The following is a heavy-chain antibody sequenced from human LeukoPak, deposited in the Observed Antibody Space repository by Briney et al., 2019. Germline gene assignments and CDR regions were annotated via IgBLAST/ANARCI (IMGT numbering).Heavy chain of an antibody. CDR1: GGTFSSYA. J-gene: IGHJ4*02. V-gene: IGHV1-69*13. CDR2: IIPIFGTA. CDR3: AREMLDYSNYEPSGSHFDY. D-gene: IGHD4-11*01. Sequence: GAXVKVSCKASGGTFSSYAISWVRQAPGQGLEWMGGIIPIFGTANYAQKFQGRVTITADESTSTAYMELSSLRSEDTAVYYCAREMLDYSNYEPSGSHFDYWGQGTLVTVSS.